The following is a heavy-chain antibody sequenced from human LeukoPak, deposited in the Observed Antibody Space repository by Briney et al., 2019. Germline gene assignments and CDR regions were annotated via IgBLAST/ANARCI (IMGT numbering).Heavy chain of an antibody. J-gene: IGHJ6*03. CDR3: ARAVDGSYYGGYYYYYYMDV. V-gene: IGHV4-61*02. D-gene: IGHD1-26*01. Sequence: PSETLSLTCTVSGGSISSGSYYWSWIRQPAGKGLEWIGRIYTSGSTNYNPSLKSRVTISVDTSKNQFSLKLSSVTAADTAVYYCARAVDGSYYGGYYYYYYMDVWGKGTTVTISS. CDR1: GGSISSGSYY. CDR2: IYTSGST.